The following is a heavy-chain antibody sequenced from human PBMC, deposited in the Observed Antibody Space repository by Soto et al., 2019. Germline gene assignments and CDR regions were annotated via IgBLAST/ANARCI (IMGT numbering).Heavy chain of an antibody. CDR3: AKQLGQLANDAIDI. J-gene: IGHJ3*02. D-gene: IGHD6-13*01. Sequence: GGSLRLSCAASGFTFSSYWMHWVRQAPGKGLVWVSRVNNDGSTTNYADSVKGRFTISRDNAKNTLYLQMNSLRAEDTAVYYCAKQLGQLANDAIDISGQGTMVTVSS. CDR2: VNNDGSTT. V-gene: IGHV3-74*01. CDR1: GFTFSSYW.